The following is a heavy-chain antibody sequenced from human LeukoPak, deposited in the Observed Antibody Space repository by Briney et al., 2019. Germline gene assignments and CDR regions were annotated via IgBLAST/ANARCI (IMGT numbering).Heavy chain of an antibody. J-gene: IGHJ4*02. CDR2: ISSSGSTI. D-gene: IGHD3-10*01. CDR3: ARDRPSWFAF. V-gene: IGHV3-48*03. CDR1: GFIFSSYE. Sequence: PGGSLRLSCAASGFIFSSYEMNWVRQAPGKGLEWVSYISSSGSTIYYADSVKGRFTISRDNAKNSLYLQMNSPRAEDTAVYYCARDRPSWFAFWGQGTLVTVSS.